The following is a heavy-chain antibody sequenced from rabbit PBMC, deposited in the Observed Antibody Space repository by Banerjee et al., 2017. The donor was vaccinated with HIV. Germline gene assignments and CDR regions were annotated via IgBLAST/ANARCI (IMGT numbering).Heavy chain of an antibody. Sequence: QLKETGGGLVQPVGSLKLSCKASGFDFSSYYMSWVPKAQEKGLEWIGYIDPVFGSTYYTSWVNGRFTISSDIAQNTLYLQLNSLTAADTATYFCASFVFCSCTYYHLWGPGTLVTGS. J-gene: IGHJ4*01. D-gene: IGHD1-1*01. CDR2: IDPVFGST. V-gene: IGHV1S7*01. CDR3: ASFVFCSCTYYHL. CDR1: GFDFSSYY.